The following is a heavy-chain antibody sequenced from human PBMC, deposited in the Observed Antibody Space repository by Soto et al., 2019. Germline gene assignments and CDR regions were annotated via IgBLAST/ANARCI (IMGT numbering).Heavy chain of an antibody. CDR1: GGTFSSYA. D-gene: IGHD4-4*01. CDR2: IIPIFGTA. J-gene: IGHJ4*02. CDR3: ARGYSNYGKAGFDY. Sequence: QVQLVQSGAEVKKPGSSVKVSCKASGGTFSSYAISWVRQAPGQGLEWMGGIIPIFGTANYAQKFQGRVTITADEPTSTAYMELRSLISEDTAVYYCARGYSNYGKAGFDYWGQGTLVTVSS. V-gene: IGHV1-69*12.